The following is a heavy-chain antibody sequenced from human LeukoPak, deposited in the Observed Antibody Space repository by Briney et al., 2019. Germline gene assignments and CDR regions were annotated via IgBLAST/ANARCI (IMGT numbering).Heavy chain of an antibody. CDR2: ISSSGSII. V-gene: IGHV3-11*01. CDR3: ARDELNFSLGYSYGQYYYYGMDV. D-gene: IGHD5-18*01. CDR1: GFTFSDYY. Sequence: PGGSLRLSCAASGFTFSDYYMSWIRQAPGKGLEWVSYISSSGSIIYYADSVKGRFTISRDNAKNSLYLQMNSLRAEDTAVYYCARDELNFSLGYSYGQYYYYGMDVWGQGTTVTVSS. J-gene: IGHJ6*02.